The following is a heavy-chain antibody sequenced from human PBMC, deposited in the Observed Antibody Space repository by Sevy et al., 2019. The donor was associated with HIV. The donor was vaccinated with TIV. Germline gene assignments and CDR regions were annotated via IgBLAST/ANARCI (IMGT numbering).Heavy chain of an antibody. CDR3: VRQIVRDGYDY. CDR1: GGSISSSNYY. Sequence: SETLSLTCTVSGGSISSSNYYCGWIRQPPGKGLEWIGSMYYTGNTYYNPSLKSRVTISVDTSRNHFSLSLTSMTAADTAVYYCVRQIVRDGYDYWGQGTLVTVSS. CDR2: MYYTGNT. D-gene: IGHD1-26*01. V-gene: IGHV4-39*01. J-gene: IGHJ4*02.